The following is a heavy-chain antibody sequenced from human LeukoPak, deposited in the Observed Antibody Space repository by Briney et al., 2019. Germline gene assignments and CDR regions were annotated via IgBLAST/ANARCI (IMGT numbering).Heavy chain of an antibody. CDR3: AREDPQTTVPEGMDV. V-gene: IGHV4-59*01. CDR2: IYYSGTT. Sequence: SETLSLTCTVSGGSISQYYWSWIRQSPGKGLECIGYIYYSGTTNYNPSLKSRVTISVDTSRNQFSLQLRSVTAADTAVYYCAREDPQTTVPEGMDVWGQGTTVIVSS. J-gene: IGHJ6*02. D-gene: IGHD4-17*01. CDR1: GGSISQYY.